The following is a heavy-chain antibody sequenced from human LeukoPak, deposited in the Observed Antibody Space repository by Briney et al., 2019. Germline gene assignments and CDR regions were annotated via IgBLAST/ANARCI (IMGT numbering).Heavy chain of an antibody. CDR1: GGSISSGGYS. CDR3: VGAVAANNWFDP. J-gene: IGHJ5*02. D-gene: IGHD6-19*01. V-gene: IGHV4-30-2*01. CDR2: IYHSGST. Sequence: SQTLSLTCAVSGGSISSGGYSWSWIRQPPGKGLEWIGYIYHSGSTYYNPSLKSRVTISVDRSKNQFSLKLSSVTAADTAVYYCVGAVAANNWFDPWGQGTLVTVSS.